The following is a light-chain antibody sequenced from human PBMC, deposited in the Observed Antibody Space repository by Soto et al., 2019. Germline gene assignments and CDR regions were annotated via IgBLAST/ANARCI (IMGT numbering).Light chain of an antibody. V-gene: IGKV3-11*01. CDR2: DAS. CDR3: QQRSNWPPIT. CDR1: QSVSSY. J-gene: IGKJ5*01. Sequence: EIVLTQSPATLSLSPGERATVSCSASQSVSSYLAWYQQKPGQAPRLLIYDASNRATGIPARFSGSGSGTDFTLTISSLEPEDFAVYYCQQRSNWPPITFGQGTRLEIK.